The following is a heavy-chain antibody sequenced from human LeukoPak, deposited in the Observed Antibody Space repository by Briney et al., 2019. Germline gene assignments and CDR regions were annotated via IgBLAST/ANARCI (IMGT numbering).Heavy chain of an antibody. J-gene: IGHJ3*02. CDR3: ARPTDTAFDAFDI. V-gene: IGHV5-51*01. D-gene: IGHD5-18*01. CDR2: IYPGDSDT. Sequence: GESLKISCEGSGYSFTSYWIGWVRQMPGKGLELMGIIYPGDSDTRYSPSFQGQVTISADKSISTAYLQWSSLKASDTAMYYCARPTDTAFDAFDIWGQGTMVTVSS. CDR1: GYSFTSYW.